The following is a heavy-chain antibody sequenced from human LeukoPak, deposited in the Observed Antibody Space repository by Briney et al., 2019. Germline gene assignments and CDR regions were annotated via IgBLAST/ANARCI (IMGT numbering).Heavy chain of an antibody. CDR3: AALVWSGYPRVYIDY. CDR2: IYYSGST. D-gene: IGHD3-3*01. Sequence: SETLSLTCTVSGGSISSYYWSWIRQPPGKGLEWIGYIYYSGSTNYNPSLKSRVTISVDTSKNQFSLKLSSVTAADTAVYYCAALVWSGYPRVYIDYWGQGSLVTVSS. V-gene: IGHV4-59*08. CDR1: GGSISSYY. J-gene: IGHJ4*02.